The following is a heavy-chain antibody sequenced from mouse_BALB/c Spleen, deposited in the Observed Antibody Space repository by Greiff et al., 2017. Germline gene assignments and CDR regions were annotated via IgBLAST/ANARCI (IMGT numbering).Heavy chain of an antibody. D-gene: IGHD1-1*01. Sequence: VKLMESGPGLVAPSQSLSITCTVSGFSLTSYDISWIRQPPGKGLEWLGVIWTGGGTNYNSAFMSRLSISKDNSKSQVFLKMNSLQTDDTAIYYCVSITTVNYFDYWGQGTTLTVSS. J-gene: IGHJ2*01. CDR3: VSITTVNYFDY. CDR2: IWTGGGT. V-gene: IGHV2-9-2*01. CDR1: GFSLTSYD.